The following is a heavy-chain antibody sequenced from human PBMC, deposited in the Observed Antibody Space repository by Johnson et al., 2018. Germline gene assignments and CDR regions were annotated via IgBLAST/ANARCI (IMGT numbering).Heavy chain of an antibody. CDR3: AKDAGYGPYYYDGSGYGRAGYFHH. D-gene: IGHD3-22*01. CDR2: ISWNSGSI. V-gene: IGHV3-9*01. J-gene: IGHJ1*01. Sequence: VQLVQSGGGLLQPGRSXRLSCAGSGFTFDDYAMHWVRPAPGKGLEWVSGISWNSGSIDYADSVKGRFTISRDNAKNSLYLQMNSLRAEDTALYYCAKDAGYGPYYYDGSGYGRAGYFHHWGQGTLVIVSS. CDR1: GFTFDDYA.